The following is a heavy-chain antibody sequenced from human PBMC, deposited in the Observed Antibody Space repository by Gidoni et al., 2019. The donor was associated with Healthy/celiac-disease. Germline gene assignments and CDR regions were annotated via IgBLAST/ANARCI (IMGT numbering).Heavy chain of an antibody. V-gene: IGHV2-5*01. J-gene: IGHJ6*02. CDR2: IYWNDDK. D-gene: IGHD3-3*01. CDR1: GFSLSTSGVG. CDR3: AHTTYYDFWSGYYPYYYYGMDV. Sequence: QITLKESGPTLVKPTQTLTLTCTFSGFSLSTSGVGVGWIRQPPGKALEWLALIYWNDDKRYSPSLKSRLTITKDSSKNQVVLTMTNMDPVDTATYYCAHTTYYDFWSGYYPYYYYGMDVWGQGTTVTVSS.